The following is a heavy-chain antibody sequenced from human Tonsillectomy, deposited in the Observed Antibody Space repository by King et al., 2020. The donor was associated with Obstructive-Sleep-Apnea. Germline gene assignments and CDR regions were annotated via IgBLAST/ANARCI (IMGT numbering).Heavy chain of an antibody. V-gene: IGHV3-48*02. CDR3: ARLVDDYGDYVNWFFDL. CDR2: ITSDSSTR. J-gene: IGHJ2*01. D-gene: IGHD4-17*01. CDR1: GFMFSTYS. Sequence: EVQLVESGGGLVQPGGSLRLSCVASGFMFSTYSMNWVRQVPGKGLEWVAHITSDSSTRFYADSVKGRFTISRDNAKNSLYLQMSSLRDEDTAVYYCARLVDDYGDYVNWFFDLWGRGTLVTVSS.